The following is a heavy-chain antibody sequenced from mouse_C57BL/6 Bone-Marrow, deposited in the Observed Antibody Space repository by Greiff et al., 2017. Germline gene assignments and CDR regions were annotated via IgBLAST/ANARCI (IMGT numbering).Heavy chain of an antibody. CDR3: AVYYDYDGLLLSAMDY. J-gene: IGHJ4*01. D-gene: IGHD2-4*01. V-gene: IGHV3-6*01. CDR2: ISYDGSN. Sequence: EVKLQESGPGLVKPSQSLSLTCSVTGYSITSGYYWNWIRQFPGNKLEWMGYISYDGSNNYNPSLKNRISITRDTSKNQFFLKLNSVTTEDTATYSCAVYYDYDGLLLSAMDYWGQGTSVTVSS. CDR1: GYSITSGYY.